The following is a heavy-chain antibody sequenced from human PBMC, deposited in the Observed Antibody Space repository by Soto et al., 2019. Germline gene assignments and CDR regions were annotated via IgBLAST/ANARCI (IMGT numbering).Heavy chain of an antibody. D-gene: IGHD7-27*01. CDR2: INSDGSST. V-gene: IGHV3-74*01. CDR3: ARATNWENWYFDL. Sequence: EVQLVESGGGLVQPGGSLRLSCAASGFTFSSYWMHWVRQAPGKGLVWVSRINSDGSSTSYADSVKGRFTISRDNAKNTRYLQMNSLRAEDTAVYYCARATNWENWYFDLWGRGTLVTVSS. J-gene: IGHJ2*01. CDR1: GFTFSSYW.